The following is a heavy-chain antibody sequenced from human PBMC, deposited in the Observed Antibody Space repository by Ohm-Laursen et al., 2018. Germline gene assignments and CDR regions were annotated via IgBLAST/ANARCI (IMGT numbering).Heavy chain of an antibody. D-gene: IGHD2-15*01. CDR3: ARDREVCSGGSCYYYGMDV. Sequence: SQTLSLTCTVSGGSISSGGYYWTWIRQHPGKGLEWIGSIHYSGSAYYNPSPNSPGTISVDTSKNQFSLKLSSVTAADTAVYYCARDREVCSGGSCYYYGMDVWGQGTTVTVSS. CDR1: GGSISSGGYY. CDR2: IHYSGSA. J-gene: IGHJ6*02. V-gene: IGHV4-31*01.